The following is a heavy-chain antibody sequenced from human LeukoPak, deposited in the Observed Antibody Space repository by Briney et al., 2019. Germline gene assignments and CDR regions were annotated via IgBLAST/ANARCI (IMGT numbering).Heavy chain of an antibody. CDR1: GFTFSSYA. D-gene: IGHD3-3*01. J-gene: IGHJ4*02. CDR2: ISGSGVST. CDR3: AKDQEGGTYYDFWSGYSSISYFDY. V-gene: IGHV3-23*01. Sequence: PGGSLRLSCAASGFTFSSYAMSWVRQAPGKGLEWVSAISGSGVSTYYADSVKGRFTISRDNSKNTLYLQMNSLRAEDTAVYYCAKDQEGGTYYDFWSGYSSISYFDYWGQGTLVTVSS.